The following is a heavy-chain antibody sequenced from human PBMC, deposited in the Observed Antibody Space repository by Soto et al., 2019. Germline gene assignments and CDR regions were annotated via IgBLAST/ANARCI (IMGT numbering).Heavy chain of an antibody. CDR3: ASIVVVPAANYYYYYYYMDV. CDR2: IYYSGST. J-gene: IGHJ6*03. Sequence: QLQLQESGPGLVKPSETLSLTCTVSGGSISSSSYYWGWIRQPPGKGLEWIGSIYYSGSTYYNPSLKSRVTISVDTSKNQFSPKLSSVTAADTAVYYCASIVVVPAANYYYYYYYMDVWGKGTTVTVSS. D-gene: IGHD2-2*01. V-gene: IGHV4-39*01. CDR1: GGSISSSSYY.